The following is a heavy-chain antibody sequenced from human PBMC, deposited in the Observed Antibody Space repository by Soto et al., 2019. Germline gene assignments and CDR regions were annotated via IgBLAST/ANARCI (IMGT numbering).Heavy chain of an antibody. V-gene: IGHV3-33*01. CDR2: IWYDGSNK. Sequence: QVQLVESGGGVVQPGRSLRLSCAASGFTFSSYGMHWVRQAPGKGLEWVAVIWYDGSNKYYADSVKGRFTISRDNSKNPLYLQMNSLRAEDTAVYYCARDREEAARPLDYWGQGTLVTVSS. CDR3: ARDREEAARPLDY. CDR1: GFTFSSYG. D-gene: IGHD6-6*01. J-gene: IGHJ4*02.